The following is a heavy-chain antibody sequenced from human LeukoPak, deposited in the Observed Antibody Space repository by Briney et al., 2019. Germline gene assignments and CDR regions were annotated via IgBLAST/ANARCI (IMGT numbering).Heavy chain of an antibody. CDR1: GGSISSSTYY. D-gene: IGHD2-2*01. Sequence: SETLSLTCTVSGGSISSSTYYWGWIRQPPGKGLEWTGSIHYSGSIYYNPSLKSRVTISVDMSKNQFSLKLSSVTAADTAVYYSARSYCSSSCYAVGAFDIWGQGTVVTVSS. CDR2: IHYSGSI. J-gene: IGHJ3*02. V-gene: IGHV4-39*01. CDR3: ARSYCSSSCYAVGAFDI.